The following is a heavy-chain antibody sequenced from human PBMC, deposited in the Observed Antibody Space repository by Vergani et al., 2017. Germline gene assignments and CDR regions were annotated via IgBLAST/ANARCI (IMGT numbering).Heavy chain of an antibody. D-gene: IGHD5-18*01. CDR1: GFTFSSYA. V-gene: IGHV3-23*04. CDR2: ISGSGGST. CDR3: AKDITVTATVGEGGFDY. Sequence: EVQLVESGGGLVQPGGSLRLSCAASGFTFSSYAMSWVRQAPGKGLEWVSAISGSGGSTYYADSVKGRFTISRDNSKNTLYLQMNSLRAEDTALYYCAKDITVTATVGEGGFDYWGQGTLVTVSS. J-gene: IGHJ4*02.